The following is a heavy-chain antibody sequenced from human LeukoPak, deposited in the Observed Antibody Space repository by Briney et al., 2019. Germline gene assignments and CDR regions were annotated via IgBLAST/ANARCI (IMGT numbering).Heavy chain of an antibody. V-gene: IGHV1-18*01. CDR1: GYTFTSYG. CDR2: ISAYTGNT. CDR3: ARDLQLELTGHFGY. J-gene: IGHJ4*02. Sequence: GASVKVSCKASGYTFTSYGIVWVRQAPGQGLEWMGWISAYTGNTIYAQKFQGRVTMTTDTSTTTAYMELRNLRSDDTAFYYCARDLQLELTGHFGYWGQGTLVTISS. D-gene: IGHD1-1*01.